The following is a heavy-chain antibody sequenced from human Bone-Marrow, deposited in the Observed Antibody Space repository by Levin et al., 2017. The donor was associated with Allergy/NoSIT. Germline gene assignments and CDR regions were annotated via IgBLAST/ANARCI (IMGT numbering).Heavy chain of an antibody. Sequence: GGSLRLSCAASGLSFSTYWMSWVRQAPGKGLEWVANIKQDGSEKNYVDSVKGRFSISRDNAKNSLYLQMSSLRAEDTAIYYCARDGSGRYYSFWGQGTLVTVSS. J-gene: IGHJ4*02. CDR1: GLSFSTYW. CDR3: ARDGSGRYYSF. V-gene: IGHV3-7*01. D-gene: IGHD3-10*01. CDR2: IKQDGSEK.